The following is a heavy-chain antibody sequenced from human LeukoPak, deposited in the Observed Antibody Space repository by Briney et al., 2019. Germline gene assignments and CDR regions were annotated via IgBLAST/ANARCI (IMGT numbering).Heavy chain of an antibody. V-gene: IGHV4-39*01. J-gene: IGHJ4*02. D-gene: IGHD3-22*01. CDR2: IYYSGST. CDR1: GGSISSSSYY. CDR3: AGVYYDSSGYYSLDY. Sequence: SETLSLTCTVSGGSISSSSYYWGWIRQPPGKGLEWFGSIYYSGSTCYNPSLKNRVTISVDTSKNQFSLKLSSVTAADTAVYYCAGVYYDSSGYYSLDYWGQGTLVTVSS.